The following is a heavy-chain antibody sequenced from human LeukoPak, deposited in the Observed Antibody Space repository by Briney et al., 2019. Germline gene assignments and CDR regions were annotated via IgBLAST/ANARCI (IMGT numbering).Heavy chain of an antibody. CDR1: GFTFSSCG. J-gene: IGHJ4*02. D-gene: IGHD1-14*01. CDR2: IGPTGTGR. Sequence: GGSLRLSWAASGFTFSSCGFNWVRQAPAKGLEWVSSIGPTGTGRYYADSVRGRFTISRDNAKNSMYLQMDSLRDEDTAVYYCATETIGRHYDYWGQGTLLTVSS. V-gene: IGHV3-21*01. CDR3: ATETIGRHYDY.